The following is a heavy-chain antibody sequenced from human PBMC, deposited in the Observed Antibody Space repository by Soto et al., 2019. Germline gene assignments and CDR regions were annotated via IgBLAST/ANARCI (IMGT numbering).Heavy chain of an antibody. Sequence: GGSLRLSCVASGFTFSTFSMNWVRQAPGKGLEWVSYISWNSGNIGYADSVKGRFTTSRDNAENSLYLQMNSLRPEDTALYYCVRSKGGYSYGTPFDYWGQGTLVTVSS. J-gene: IGHJ4*02. CDR1: GFTFSTFS. CDR2: ISWNSGNI. V-gene: IGHV3-48*04. D-gene: IGHD5-18*01. CDR3: VRSKGGYSYGTPFDY.